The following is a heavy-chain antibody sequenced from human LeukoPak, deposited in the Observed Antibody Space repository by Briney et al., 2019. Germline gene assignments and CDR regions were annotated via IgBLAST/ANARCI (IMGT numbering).Heavy chain of an antibody. V-gene: IGHV4-59*08. CDR3: ARHKAVAGSKNWFDP. Sequence: PSETLSLTCTVSGGSISSYYWSWIRQPPGKGLEWIGYIYYSGSTNYNPSLKSRVTISVDTSKNQFSLKLSSVTAADTAVYYCARHKAVAGSKNWFDPWGQGTLVTVSS. CDR2: IYYSGST. CDR1: GGSISSYY. J-gene: IGHJ5*02. D-gene: IGHD6-19*01.